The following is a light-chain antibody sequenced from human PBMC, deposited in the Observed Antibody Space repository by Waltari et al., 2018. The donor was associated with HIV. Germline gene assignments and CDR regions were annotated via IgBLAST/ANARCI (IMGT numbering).Light chain of an antibody. CDR1: ALPNQY. CDR2: KDS. Sequence: SYEVTQPPSVSVSPGQTARITCSGDALPNQYAYWYQQKPGQAPVLVMYKDSERPSGLPERFSGSSSGTTVTLTISGVQAEAEADYYCQSADNSGTFVIFVGGTKLTVL. CDR3: QSADNSGTFVI. J-gene: IGLJ2*01. V-gene: IGLV3-25*03.